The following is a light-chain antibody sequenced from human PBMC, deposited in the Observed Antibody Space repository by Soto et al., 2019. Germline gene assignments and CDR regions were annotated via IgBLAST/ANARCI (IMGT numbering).Light chain of an antibody. CDR1: QSANSNY. CDR2: GAS. J-gene: IGKJ2*01. V-gene: IGKV3-20*01. CDR3: QQYGTSPPMYT. Sequence: EIVLTQSPGTLSLSPGERATLSCRASQSANSNYLAWYQQKPGQAPRLLIYGASTRATGIPDRFSASGSGTDFTLTISRLEPEDFAVYYCQQYGTSPPMYTFGQVTKLEIK.